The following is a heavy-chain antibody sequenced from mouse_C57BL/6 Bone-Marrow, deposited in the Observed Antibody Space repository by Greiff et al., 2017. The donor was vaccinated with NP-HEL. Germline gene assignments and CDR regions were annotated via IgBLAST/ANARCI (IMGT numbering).Heavy chain of an antibody. J-gene: IGHJ2*01. CDR3: ARHGATVVADFDY. Sequence: DVQLQESGGDLVKPGGSLKLSCAASGFTFSSYGMSWVRQTPDKRLEWVATISSGGSYTYYPDSVKGRFTISRDNAKNTLYLQMSSLKSEDTAMYYCARHGATVVADFDYWGQGTTLTVSS. V-gene: IGHV5-6*01. CDR1: GFTFSSYG. CDR2: ISSGGSYT. D-gene: IGHD1-1*01.